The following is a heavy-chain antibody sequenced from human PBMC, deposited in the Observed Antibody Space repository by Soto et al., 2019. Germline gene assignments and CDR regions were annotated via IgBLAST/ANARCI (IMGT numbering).Heavy chain of an antibody. V-gene: IGHV1-18*04. CDR3: VSSCTGGSCSDY. D-gene: IGHD2-8*02. CDR2: FSVYNGNT. Sequence: ASVKGSCKASGNPFISYAISWVRQAPGPGLEWMGRFSVYNGNTIYAQKFHDRLTVTTDTSTTTAYMELRSLTSDDTAVYYCVSSCTGGSCSDYRG. J-gene: IGHJ4*03. CDR1: GNPFISYA.